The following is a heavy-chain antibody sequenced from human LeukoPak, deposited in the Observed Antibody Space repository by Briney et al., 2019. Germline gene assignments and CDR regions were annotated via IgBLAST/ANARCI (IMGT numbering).Heavy chain of an antibody. CDR2: INPNSGGT. CDR3: ARESRDTAWSLDL. Sequence: VASVKVSCKASGFTFSGYYMHWVRQAPGQGFEWMGWINPNSGGTNFAQKFQGRVTMTRDTSINTVYMELSSLRSDDTAVYYCARESRDTAWSLDLWGQGTLVTVSS. V-gene: IGHV1-2*02. CDR1: GFTFSGYY. D-gene: IGHD1-1*01. J-gene: IGHJ4*02.